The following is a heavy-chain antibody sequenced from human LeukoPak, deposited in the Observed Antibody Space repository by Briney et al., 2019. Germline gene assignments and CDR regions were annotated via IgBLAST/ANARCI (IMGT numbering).Heavy chain of an antibody. Sequence: PGGSLRLSCAASGFTFSSYGMHWVRQAPGKGLEWVAVIWYDGSNKYYADSVKGRFTISRDNSKNTLYLQMNSLRAEVTAVYYCARSFYYDTLTGYYFFDYWGQGTLVTVSS. CDR2: IWYDGSNK. CDR1: GFTFSSYG. D-gene: IGHD3-9*01. J-gene: IGHJ4*02. V-gene: IGHV3-33*01. CDR3: ARSFYYDTLTGYYFFDY.